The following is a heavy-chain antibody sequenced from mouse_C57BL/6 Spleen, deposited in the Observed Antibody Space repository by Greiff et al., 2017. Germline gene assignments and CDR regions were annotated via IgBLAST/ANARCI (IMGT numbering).Heavy chain of an antibody. J-gene: IGHJ2*01. D-gene: IGHD2-1*01. CDR3: AKIYGNSYYFDY. V-gene: IGHV1-7*01. CDR2: INPSSGYT. Sequence: QVQLKQSGAELAKPGASVKLSCKASGYTFTSYWMHWVQQRPGQGLEWIGYINPSSGYTKYNQKFKDKATLTADKSASTAYMQLSSLTYEDSAVYYCAKIYGNSYYFDYWGQGTTLTVSS. CDR1: GYTFTSYW.